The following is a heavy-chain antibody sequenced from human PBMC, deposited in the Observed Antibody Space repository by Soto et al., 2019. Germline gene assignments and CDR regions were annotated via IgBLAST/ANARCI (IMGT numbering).Heavy chain of an antibody. J-gene: IGHJ5*02. CDR2: IYYSGST. CDR3: ARHWYSGSYANWFDP. CDR1: GGSISSSSYY. D-gene: IGHD1-26*01. Sequence: QLQLQESGPGLVKPSETLYLTCTVSGGSISSSSYYWGWIRQPPGKGLEWIGSIYYSGSTYYNPSLKSRVTISVDTSKNQFSLKLSSVTAADTAVYYCARHWYSGSYANWFDPWGQGTLVTVSS. V-gene: IGHV4-39*01.